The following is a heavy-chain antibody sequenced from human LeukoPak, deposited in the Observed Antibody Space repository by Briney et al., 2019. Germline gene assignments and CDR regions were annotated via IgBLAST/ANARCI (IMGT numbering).Heavy chain of an antibody. CDR3: ARGSSFYYDSSGYYYYFDY. Sequence: KTSETLSLTCAVYGGSFSGYYWSWIRQPPGKGLEWIGEINHSGSTNYNPSLKSRVTISVDTSKNQFSLKLSSVTAADTAVYYCARGSSFYYDSSGYYYYFDYWGRGTLVTVSS. V-gene: IGHV4-34*01. D-gene: IGHD3-22*01. CDR1: GGSFSGYY. J-gene: IGHJ4*02. CDR2: INHSGST.